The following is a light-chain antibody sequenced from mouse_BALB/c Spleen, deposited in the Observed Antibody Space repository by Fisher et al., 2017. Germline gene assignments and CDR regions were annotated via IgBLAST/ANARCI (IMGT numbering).Light chain of an antibody. V-gene: IGKV4-53*01. CDR2: STS. CDR1: SSISSNY. J-gene: IGKJ2*01. CDR3: QQWSSYPLT. Sequence: DIVMTQSTVSITASRGEKVTITCRASSSISSNYLHWYQQKPGSSPKLWIYSTSNLASGVPVRFSGSGSGTSYSLTISGMEAEDAATYYCQQWSSYPLTFGGGTKLEIK.